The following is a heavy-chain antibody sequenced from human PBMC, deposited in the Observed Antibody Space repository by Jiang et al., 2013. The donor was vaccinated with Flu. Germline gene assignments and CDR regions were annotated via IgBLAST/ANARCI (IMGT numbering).Heavy chain of an antibody. D-gene: IGHD2-2*01. Sequence: LLKPSETLSLTCTISGGSIVSDNFYWAWIRQSPGRGLEWIGSIYYSGNIHYSGKTHYNPSLESRLTMSVDSSKNRFSLELSSVTAADTARYYCARQSHTYASGNFDSWGQGTLVTVSS. CDR2: GSIYYSGNIHYSGKT. CDR3: ARQSHTYASGNFDS. J-gene: IGHJ4*02. CDR1: GGSIVSDNFY. V-gene: IGHV4-61*05.